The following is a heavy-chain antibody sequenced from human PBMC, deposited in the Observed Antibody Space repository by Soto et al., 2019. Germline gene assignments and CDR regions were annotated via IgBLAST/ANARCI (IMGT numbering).Heavy chain of an antibody. D-gene: IGHD2-21*02. Sequence: PSQTLSLTCAISGASVSSNSAAWNWIRQSPSRGLEWLGRTYYRSEWYTDYAVSVKSRIIINPDTSKNQFSLQLNSVTPEDTAVYYCARDSVIVVVTAIHHADAFDIWGQGTMVTVSS. V-gene: IGHV6-1*01. J-gene: IGHJ3*02. CDR1: GASVSSNSAA. CDR3: ARDSVIVVVTAIHHADAFDI. CDR2: TYYRSEWYT.